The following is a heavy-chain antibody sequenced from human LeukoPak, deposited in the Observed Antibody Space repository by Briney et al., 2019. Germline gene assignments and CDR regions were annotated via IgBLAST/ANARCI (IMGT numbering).Heavy chain of an antibody. Sequence: PGGSLRLSCAASGFTFSSYSMNWVRQAPGKGLEWVSSISSSSSYIYYADSVKGRFTISRDNAKNSLYLQMNSLRAEDTAVYYCASTQSQQLAKPLHYWGQGTLVTVSS. CDR1: GFTFSSYS. D-gene: IGHD6-13*01. V-gene: IGHV3-21*04. CDR2: ISSSSSYI. J-gene: IGHJ4*02. CDR3: ASTQSQQLAKPLHY.